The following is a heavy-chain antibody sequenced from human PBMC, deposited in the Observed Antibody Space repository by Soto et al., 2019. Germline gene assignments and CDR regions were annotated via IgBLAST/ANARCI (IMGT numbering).Heavy chain of an antibody. Sequence: GGSLRLSCAASGFTFSSYAMSWVRQAPGKGLEWVSAISGSGGSTYYADSVKGRFTISRDNSKNTLNRQRNSLRAEDTAVYYCAKAFPNDFWSGSTYYYYYYMDVWGKGTTVTVSS. CDR1: GFTFSSYA. CDR3: AKAFPNDFWSGSTYYYYYYMDV. D-gene: IGHD3-3*01. V-gene: IGHV3-23*01. J-gene: IGHJ6*03. CDR2: ISGSGGST.